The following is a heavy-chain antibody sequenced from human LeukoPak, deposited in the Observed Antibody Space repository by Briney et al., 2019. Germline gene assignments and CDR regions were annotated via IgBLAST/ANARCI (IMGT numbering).Heavy chain of an antibody. D-gene: IGHD2-2*01. CDR1: GFTFSSFD. CDR2: ISTSSRYI. J-gene: IGHJ5*02. V-gene: IGHV3-21*01. CDR3: ARADCSGSTCYLRRSWFDP. Sequence: KPGGSLRLSCAASGFTFSSFDMNWVRQAPGKGLEWGSSISTSSRYIYYRDSVKGRFTISRDDAKNSLYLQMNSLRVEDTAVYYCARADCSGSTCYLRRSWFDPWGQGTLVTVSS.